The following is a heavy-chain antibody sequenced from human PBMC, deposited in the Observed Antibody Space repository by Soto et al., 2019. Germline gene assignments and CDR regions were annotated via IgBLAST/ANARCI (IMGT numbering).Heavy chain of an antibody. D-gene: IGHD3-9*01. Sequence: GGSLRLSCAASGFTFSNALMSWVRQAPGKGLEWVGRIKSKTDGGTTDYAAPVKGRFTISRDDSKNTLYLQMNSLKTEDTAVYYCTTTLPTYYDILTGYQTLDYWGQGTLVTAPQ. CDR1: GFTFSNAL. J-gene: IGHJ4*02. CDR2: IKSKTDGGTT. V-gene: IGHV3-15*01. CDR3: TTTLPTYYDILTGYQTLDY.